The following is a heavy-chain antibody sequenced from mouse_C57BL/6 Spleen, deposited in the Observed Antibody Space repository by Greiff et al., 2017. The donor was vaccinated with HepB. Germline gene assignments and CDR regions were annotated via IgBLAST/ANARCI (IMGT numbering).Heavy chain of an antibody. D-gene: IGHD5-2*01. CDR2: ISDGGSYT. CDR3: AREDEYDYFDY. J-gene: IGHJ2*01. CDR1: GFTFSSYA. V-gene: IGHV5-4*01. Sequence: EVKVVESGGGLVKPGGSLKLSCAASGFTFSSYAMSWVRQTPEKRLEWVATISDGGSYTYYPDNVKGRFTISRDNAKTNLYLQMSHLKSEDTAMYYCAREDEYDYFDYWGQGTTLTVSS.